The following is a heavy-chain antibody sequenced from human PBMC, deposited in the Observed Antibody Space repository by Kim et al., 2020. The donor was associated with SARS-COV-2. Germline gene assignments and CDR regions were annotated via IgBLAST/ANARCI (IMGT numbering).Heavy chain of an antibody. Sequence: PSLKSRVTISVDTSKNQFSLKLSSVTAADTAVYYCARVPSCYVCHNAFDIWGQGTMVTVSS. V-gene: IGHV4-31*02. CDR3: ARVPSCYVCHNAFDI. J-gene: IGHJ3*02. D-gene: IGHD2-2*01.